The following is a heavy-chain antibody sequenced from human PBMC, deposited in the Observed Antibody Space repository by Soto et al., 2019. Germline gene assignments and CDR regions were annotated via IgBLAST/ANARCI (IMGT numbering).Heavy chain of an antibody. Sequence: GASVKVSCKASGYTFTSYGISWVREAPGQGLEWMGWISAYNGNTNYAQKLQGRVTMTTDTSTSTAYMELRSLRSDDTAVYYCARDGGYVGAKFNYYYGMDVWGQGTTVTV. J-gene: IGHJ6*02. V-gene: IGHV1-18*04. D-gene: IGHD1-26*01. CDR2: ISAYNGNT. CDR1: GYTFTSYG. CDR3: ARDGGYVGAKFNYYYGMDV.